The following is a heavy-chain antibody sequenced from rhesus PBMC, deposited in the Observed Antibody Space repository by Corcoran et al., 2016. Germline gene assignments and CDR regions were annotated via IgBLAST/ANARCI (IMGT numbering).Heavy chain of an antibody. Sequence: QLQLQESGPGLVKPSATLSITCAVSGYSCISGYGGTWIRKPPRTGLVWIGFIGGSSGSTNYNPALKSRVTISKDTSKNQFSLKLSSVTAADTAVYYCARDRWGWNNPFDYWGQGVLVTVSS. CDR1: GYSCISGYG. CDR2: IGGSSGST. D-gene: IGHD1-20*01. CDR3: ARDRWGWNNPFDY. J-gene: IGHJ4*01. V-gene: IGHV4-127*01.